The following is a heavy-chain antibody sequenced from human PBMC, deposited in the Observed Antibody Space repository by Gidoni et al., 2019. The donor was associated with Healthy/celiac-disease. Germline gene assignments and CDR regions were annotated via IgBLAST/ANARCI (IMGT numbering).Heavy chain of an antibody. D-gene: IGHD2-15*01. CDR3: AKDRMGYCSGGSCYPLDY. Sequence: EVPLLESGGGLVQPGGSLRLSCAASGFTFSSSAMSWVRQAPGKGLEWVSAISGSGGSTYYADSVKGRFTISRDNSKNTLYLQMNSLRAEDTAVYYCAKDRMGYCSGGSCYPLDYWGQGTLVTVSS. V-gene: IGHV3-23*01. CDR2: ISGSGGST. CDR1: GFTFSSSA. J-gene: IGHJ4*02.